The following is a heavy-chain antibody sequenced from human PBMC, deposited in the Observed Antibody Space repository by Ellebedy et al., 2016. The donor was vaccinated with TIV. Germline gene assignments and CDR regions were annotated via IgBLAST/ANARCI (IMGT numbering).Heavy chain of an antibody. V-gene: IGHV1-69*13. CDR3: ARVLQYLYYYGMDV. CDR2: IIPIFGTA. CDR1: GGTFSSYA. J-gene: IGHJ6*02. Sequence: AASVKVSCKASGGTFSSYAISWVRQAPGQGLEWVGGIIPIFGTANYAQKFQGRVTITADESTSTAYMELSSLRSEDTAVYYCARVLQYLYYYGMDVWGQGTTVTVSS. D-gene: IGHD4-11*01.